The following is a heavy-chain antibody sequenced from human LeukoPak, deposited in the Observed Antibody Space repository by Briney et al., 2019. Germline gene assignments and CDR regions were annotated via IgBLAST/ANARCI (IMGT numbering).Heavy chain of an antibody. D-gene: IGHD3-10*01. CDR2: MNPNSGNT. J-gene: IGHJ6*02. CDR3: ARLSRYYGSGSYYNSVLYYYYGMDV. Sequence: ASVKVSCKASGYTFTSYDINWVRQATGQGLEWMGWMNPNSGNTGYAQKFQGRVTMTRNTSISTAYMELSSLRSEDTAVYYCARLSRYYGSGSYYNSVLYYYYGMDVWSQGTTVTVSS. CDR1: GYTFTSYD. V-gene: IGHV1-8*01.